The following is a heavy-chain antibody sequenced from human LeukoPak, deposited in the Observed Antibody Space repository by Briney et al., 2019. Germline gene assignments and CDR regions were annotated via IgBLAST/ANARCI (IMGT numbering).Heavy chain of an antibody. CDR1: GFTFSSYG. CDR2: IWYDGNNK. J-gene: IGHJ3*02. V-gene: IGHV3-33*01. CDR3: ARDSNGAFDI. D-gene: IGHD6-25*01. Sequence: GSLRLSCAASGFTFSSYGMHWVRQAPGKGLEWVAVIWYDGNNKYYADSVKGRFTISRDNSKSTLFLQMNSLRAEDTAVYYCARDSNGAFDIWGQGTMVTVSS.